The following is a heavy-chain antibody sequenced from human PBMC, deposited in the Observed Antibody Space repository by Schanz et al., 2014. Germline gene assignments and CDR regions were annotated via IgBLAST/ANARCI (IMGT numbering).Heavy chain of an antibody. CDR3: AKGRFGELSAFDI. CDR2: IGNGGVTI. J-gene: IGHJ3*02. D-gene: IGHD3-10*01. Sequence: EVQLLESGGGLVQPGGSLRLSCEASGFSFGNYGMAWIRQPPGRGLEWVSYIGNGGVTIYYADSVKGRFTISSDNSKSTLYLQMSSLRAEDTAVYYCAKGRFGELSAFDIWGQGTMVTVSS. V-gene: IGHV3-23*01. CDR1: GFSFGNYG.